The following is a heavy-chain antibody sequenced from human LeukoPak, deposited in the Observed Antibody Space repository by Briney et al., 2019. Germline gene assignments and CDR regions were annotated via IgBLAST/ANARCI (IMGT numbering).Heavy chain of an antibody. J-gene: IGHJ5*02. V-gene: IGHV3-15*01. CDR3: TTVNLFSTWMRNWFDP. Sequence: GGSLRLSCAASGFTFSNAWMSWVRQAPGKGLEWVGRIKGKTDGGATDYAAPVKGRFTISRDDSKNTLYLQMNSLKAEDTAVYYCTTVNLFSTWMRNWFDPWGQGTLVTVSS. CDR1: GFTFSNAW. CDR2: IKGKTDGGAT. D-gene: IGHD6-13*01.